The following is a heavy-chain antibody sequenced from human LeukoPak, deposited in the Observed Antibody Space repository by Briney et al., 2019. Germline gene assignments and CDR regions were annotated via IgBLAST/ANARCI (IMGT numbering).Heavy chain of an antibody. J-gene: IGHJ3*01. CDR3: AKDPYYYGSGSMGL. CDR1: GFTFSSYA. Sequence: GGSLRLSCAASGFTFSSYAMSWVRQAPGKGLEWVSAISGSGGSTYYADSVKGRFTISRDNSKNTLYLQMNSLRAEDTAVYYCAKDPYYYGSGSMGLWGQGTMVTVPS. CDR2: ISGSGGST. V-gene: IGHV3-23*01. D-gene: IGHD3-10*01.